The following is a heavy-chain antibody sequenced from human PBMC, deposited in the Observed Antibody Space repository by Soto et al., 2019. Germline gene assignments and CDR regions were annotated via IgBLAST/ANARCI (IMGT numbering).Heavy chain of an antibody. Sequence: QVQLVQSGAEVKKPGSSVKVSCKASGGTFSSYAISWVRQAPGQGLEWMGGIIPIFGTANYAQKFKGRVTITADESTSTAYMELSSLRSEDTVVYYCARARYFGSYYGGDAFDIWGQGTMVTVSS. CDR3: ARARYFGSYYGGDAFDI. CDR2: IIPIFGTA. J-gene: IGHJ3*02. V-gene: IGHV1-69*01. CDR1: GGTFSSYA. D-gene: IGHD1-26*01.